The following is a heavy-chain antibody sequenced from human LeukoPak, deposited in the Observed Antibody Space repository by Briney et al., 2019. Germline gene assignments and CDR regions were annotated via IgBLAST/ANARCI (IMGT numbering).Heavy chain of an antibody. CDR1: GFTFRTYW. CDR3: VRDTLGEGEDANYAVYYFDY. CDR2: IKQDGNEK. J-gene: IGHJ4*02. Sequence: GGSLRLSCAASGFTFRTYWMSWVRQAPGKGLEWVANIKQDGNEKYYVDSVKGRFTISRDNSKNSLDLQMNSLRAEDTVVYYCVRDTLGEGEDANYAVYYFDYWGQGTPVTVSS. D-gene: IGHD4/OR15-4a*01. V-gene: IGHV3-7*01.